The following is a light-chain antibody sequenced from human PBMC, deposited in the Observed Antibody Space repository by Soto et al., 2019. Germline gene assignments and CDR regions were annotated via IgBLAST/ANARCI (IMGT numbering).Light chain of an antibody. J-gene: IGKJ5*01. CDR2: GAS. V-gene: IGKV3D-7*01. CDR1: QGIRISY. CDR3: QQDYNLPIT. Sequence: EVVLTQSPATLSLSPGEGATLSCRVSQGIRISYLSWYQQRPGQAPRLLLYGASTRATGIPARFSGSGRGSGTDFTLTISSLQPEDFAVYYCQQDYNLPITFGQGTRLEIK.